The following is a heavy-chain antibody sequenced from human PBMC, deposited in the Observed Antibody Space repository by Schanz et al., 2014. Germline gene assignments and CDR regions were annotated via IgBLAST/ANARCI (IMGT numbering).Heavy chain of an antibody. CDR2: MNPNSGNP. J-gene: IGHJ5*01. Sequence: QVQLVQSGAEVKKPGSSVKVSCTASGYTFTSYDINWVRQAPGQGLEWLGWMNPNSGNPGFAQKFRGRVTMTRNTSMSTAYIELHILTSEDTAVYYCAKDLYNYGSFDSWGQGTLVTVSS. CDR3: AKDLYNYGSFDS. D-gene: IGHD3-16*01. V-gene: IGHV1-8*01. CDR1: GYTFTSYD.